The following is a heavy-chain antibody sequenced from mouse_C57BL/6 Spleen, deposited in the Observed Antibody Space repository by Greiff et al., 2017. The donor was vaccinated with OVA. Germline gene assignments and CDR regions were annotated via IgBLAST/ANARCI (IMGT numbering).Heavy chain of an antibody. Sequence: QVQLQQSGPELVKPGASVKISCKASGYAFSSSWMNWVKQRPGKGLEWIGRIYPGDGDTNYNGKVKGKATLTADKSSSTAYMQLSSLTSEDSAVYFCARLDYYGSSRDYWGQGTTLTVSS. CDR2: IYPGDGDT. V-gene: IGHV1-82*01. CDR3: ARLDYYGSSRDY. D-gene: IGHD1-1*01. J-gene: IGHJ2*01. CDR1: GYAFSSSW.